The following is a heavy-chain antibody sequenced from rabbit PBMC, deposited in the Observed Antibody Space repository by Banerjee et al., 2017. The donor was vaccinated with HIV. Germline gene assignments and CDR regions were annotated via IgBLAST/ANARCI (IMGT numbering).Heavy chain of an antibody. Sequence: QEQLVESGGGLVKPEGSLTLTCEASGFSFSDRDVMCWVRQAPGKGLQWIACINVYTGKPVYATWAKGRFTISRTSSTTVTLQMTSLTAADTATYFCARDLTSVVGWNFNLWGPGTLVTVS. V-gene: IGHV1S45*01. D-gene: IGHD1-1*01. CDR3: ARDLTSVVGWNFNL. CDR2: INVYTGKP. J-gene: IGHJ4*01. CDR1: GFSFSDRDV.